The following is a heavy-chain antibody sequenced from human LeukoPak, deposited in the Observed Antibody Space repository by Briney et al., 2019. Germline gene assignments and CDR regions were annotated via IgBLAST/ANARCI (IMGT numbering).Heavy chain of an antibody. D-gene: IGHD6-19*01. CDR2: IYYSGST. CDR1: GGSISSYY. CDR3: ARDTHSSGWYGDWFDP. J-gene: IGHJ5*02. V-gene: IGHV4-39*02. Sequence: SETLSLTCTVSGGSISSYYWGWIRQPPGKGLEWIGSIYYSGSTYYNPSLKSRVTISVDTSKNQFSLKLSSVTAADTAVYYCARDTHSSGWYGDWFDPWGQGTLVTVSS.